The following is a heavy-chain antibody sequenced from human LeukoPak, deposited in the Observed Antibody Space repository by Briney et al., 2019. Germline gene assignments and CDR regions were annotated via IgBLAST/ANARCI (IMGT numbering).Heavy chain of an antibody. Sequence: PGGSLRLSCAASGFTFSSYSMNWVRQAPGKGLEWVANINQDGTGKYYVDSVKGRFTISRDYAKKSLFLQMNSLRVEDTAVYYCAKVAKYYYGPETYYFFEQWGQGTPVTAAS. CDR3: AKVAKYYYGPETYYFFEQ. D-gene: IGHD3-10*01. J-gene: IGHJ4*02. CDR1: GFTFSSYS. CDR2: INQDGTGK. V-gene: IGHV3-7*01.